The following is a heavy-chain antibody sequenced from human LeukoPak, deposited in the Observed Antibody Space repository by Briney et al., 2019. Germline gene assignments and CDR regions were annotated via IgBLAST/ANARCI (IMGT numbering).Heavy chain of an antibody. CDR3: ARGFEGSPFDY. CDR2: INHSGST. J-gene: IGHJ4*02. CDR1: GGSFSGYY. D-gene: IGHD3-10*01. Sequence: SETLSLTCAVYGGSFSGYYWSWIRQPPGKGLEWIGEINHSGSTNYNPSLKSRVTISVDTSKNQFSLKLSSVTAADTAVYYCARGFEGSPFDYWGQGTLVTVSS. V-gene: IGHV4-34*01.